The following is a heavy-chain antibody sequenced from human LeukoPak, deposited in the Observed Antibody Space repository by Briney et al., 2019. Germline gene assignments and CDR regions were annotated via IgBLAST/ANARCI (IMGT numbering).Heavy chain of an antibody. CDR1: GFTFSSYS. CDR2: ISSSSSYI. CDR3: ARDPYSGRYGDYYYYYMDV. Sequence: GGSLRLSCAASGFTFSSYSMNWVRQAPAKGLEWVSFISSSSSYIYYADSVKGRFTISRDHAKNSLYLQMNSLRAEDTAVYYCARDPYSGRYGDYYYYYMDVWGKGTTVTTSS. V-gene: IGHV3-21*01. J-gene: IGHJ6*03. D-gene: IGHD1-26*01.